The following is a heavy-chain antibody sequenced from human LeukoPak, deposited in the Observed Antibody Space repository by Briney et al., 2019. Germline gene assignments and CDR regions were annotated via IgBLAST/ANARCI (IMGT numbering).Heavy chain of an antibody. D-gene: IGHD4-17*01. CDR3: ARGLTVTLALYY. CDR2: ISSSSSTI. Sequence: GVSLRLSCAASRFTFSSYSMNWVRQAPGKGLEWISYISSSSSTIYYADSVKGRFTISRDNAKNSLYLQMNSLRDEDTDVYYCARGLTVTLALYYWGQGPLVTVSS. J-gene: IGHJ4*02. CDR1: RFTFSSYS. V-gene: IGHV3-48*02.